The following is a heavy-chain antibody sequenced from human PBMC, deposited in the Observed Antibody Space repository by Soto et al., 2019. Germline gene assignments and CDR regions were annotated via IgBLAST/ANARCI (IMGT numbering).Heavy chain of an antibody. CDR1: GYTFNTYF. J-gene: IGHJ4*02. CDR2: ISPHNCNT. CDR3: ARDTGNSLDY. Sequence: HVKLVQYGGELKKPGASVKVSCNTSGYTFNTYFITWVRPAPGQGLEWMGWISPHNCNTNYAEKFQGRVTMTADTITKTAYMELRNLRIDDTAVYYCARDTGNSLDYWGQGTPVTVSS. V-gene: IGHV1-18*01. D-gene: IGHD1-1*01.